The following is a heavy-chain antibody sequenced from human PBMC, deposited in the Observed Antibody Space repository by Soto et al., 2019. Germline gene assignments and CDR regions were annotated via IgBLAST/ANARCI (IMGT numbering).Heavy chain of an antibody. D-gene: IGHD6-13*01. CDR1: GGTFSSYA. CDR2: IIPIFGTA. V-gene: IGHV1-69*01. CDR3: ARGGKPTSSWFRDAFDI. Sequence: QVQLVQSGAEVKKPGSSVKVSCKASGGTFSSYAISWVRQAPGQGLEWMGGIIPIFGTANYAQKFQGRVTITADESTSTAYMELSSLRSEDTAVYYCARGGKPTSSWFRDAFDIWGQGTMVTVSS. J-gene: IGHJ3*02.